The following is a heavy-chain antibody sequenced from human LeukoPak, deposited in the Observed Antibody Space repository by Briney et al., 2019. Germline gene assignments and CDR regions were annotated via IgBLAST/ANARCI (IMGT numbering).Heavy chain of an antibody. CDR3: ARVGYDFWSGYFDY. CDR2: IIPIFGTA. D-gene: IGHD3-3*01. Sequence: ASVKVSCKASGGTFSNYAINWVRQAPGQGLEWMGGIIPIFGTANYAQKFQGRVTITADKSTSTAYMELSSLRSEDTAVYYCARVGYDFWSGYFDYWGQGTLVTVSS. V-gene: IGHV1-69*06. J-gene: IGHJ4*02. CDR1: GGTFSNYA.